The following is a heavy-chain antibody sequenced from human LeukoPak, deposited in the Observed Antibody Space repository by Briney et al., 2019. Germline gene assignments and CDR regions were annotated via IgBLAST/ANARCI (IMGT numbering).Heavy chain of an antibody. Sequence: ASVKVSCKASGGTLSSYAISWVRQAPGQGLEWMGWISAYNGNTNYAQKLQGRVTMTTDTSTSTAYMELRSLRSDDTAVYYCARGERNYDILSGNWFDPWGQGTLVTVSS. CDR3: ARGERNYDILSGNWFDP. D-gene: IGHD3-9*01. J-gene: IGHJ5*02. CDR2: ISAYNGNT. CDR1: GGTLSSYA. V-gene: IGHV1-18*01.